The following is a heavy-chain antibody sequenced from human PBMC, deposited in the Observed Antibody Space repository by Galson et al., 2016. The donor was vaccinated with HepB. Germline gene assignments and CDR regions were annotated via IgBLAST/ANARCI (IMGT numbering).Heavy chain of an antibody. D-gene: IGHD6-19*01. CDR3: ARWALWSSGQYREDHYYGIDV. CDR2: ISSSSSYI. Sequence: LEWVSSISSSSSYIYYADSVEGRFTISRDNAKNSLYPQMNSLRAEDTAVYYCARWALWSSGQYREDHYYGIDVWGQGTTVTVSS. V-gene: IGHV3-21*01. J-gene: IGHJ6*02.